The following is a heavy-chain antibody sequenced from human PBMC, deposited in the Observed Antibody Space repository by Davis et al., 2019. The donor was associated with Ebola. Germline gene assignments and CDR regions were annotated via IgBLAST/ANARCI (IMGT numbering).Heavy chain of an antibody. CDR2: IYYSGST. V-gene: IGHV4-39*01. D-gene: IGHD3-9*01. J-gene: IGHJ4*02. CDR1: GGSISSSSYY. CDR3: ARWVPYDILTGYYTFDY. Sequence: SETLSLTCTVSGGSISSSSYYWGWIRQPPGKGLEWIGSIYYSGSTYYNPSLKSRVTISVDTSKNQFSLKLSSVTAADTAVYYCARWVPYDILTGYYTFDYWGQGTLVTVSS.